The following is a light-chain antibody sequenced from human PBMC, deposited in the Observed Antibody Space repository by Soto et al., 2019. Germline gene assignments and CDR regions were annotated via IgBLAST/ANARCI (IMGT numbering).Light chain of an antibody. CDR3: QQSSNWQGT. V-gene: IGKV3-11*01. J-gene: IGKJ1*01. Sequence: EIVLTQSPATLSLSPGERATLSCRASQSVSTYLAWYQQTPGRPPRLLIYDASKRRPGIPARFSGSESGTDVTLSVSSREPEDFAVYYCQQSSNWQGTFGRGTRVDIK. CDR1: QSVSTY. CDR2: DAS.